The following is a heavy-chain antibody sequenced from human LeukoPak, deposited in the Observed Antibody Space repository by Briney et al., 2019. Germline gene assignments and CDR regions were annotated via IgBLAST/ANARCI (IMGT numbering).Heavy chain of an antibody. CDR3: AKDQGGSYAGRYFDL. D-gene: IGHD1-26*01. V-gene: IGHV3-30*18. J-gene: IGHJ2*01. Sequence: GGSLRLSCAASGSTFSSYGTHWVRQAPGKGLEWVAVISYDGSNKYYADSVKGRFTISRDNSKNTLDLQMNSLRAEDTAVYYCAKDQGGSYAGRYFDLWGRGTLVTVSS. CDR1: GSTFSSYG. CDR2: ISYDGSNK.